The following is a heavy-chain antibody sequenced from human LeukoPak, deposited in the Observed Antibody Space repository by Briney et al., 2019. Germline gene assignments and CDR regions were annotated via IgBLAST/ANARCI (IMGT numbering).Heavy chain of an antibody. J-gene: IGHJ4*02. V-gene: IGHV4-4*02. CDR1: GDSINSLDL. CDR2: MYLSGTT. D-gene: IGHD3-22*01. Sequence: SETLSLTCTVSGDSINSLDLWSWIRQPPGKGLEWIGEMYLSGTTHSNPSVKSRVTISIDKSKNQFFLNLSSVTAADTAVYYCAGLVGRYSSGLYYYYFDYWGQGTLVTVSS. CDR3: AGLVGRYSSGLYYYYFDY.